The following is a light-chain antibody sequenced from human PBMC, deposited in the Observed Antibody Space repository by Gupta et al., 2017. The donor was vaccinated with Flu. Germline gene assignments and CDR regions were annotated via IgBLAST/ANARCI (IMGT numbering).Light chain of an antibody. J-gene: IGLJ1*01. CDR2: EGS. V-gene: IGLV2-23*01. CDR3: CSYAGSSTSLYV. Sequence: QSALTQPASVSGSPVQSSTISCTGTSSDVGSYNLVSWYQQHPGKAPKLMIYEGSKRHSGVSNRFSGSKSGNTASLTISGLQAEDDADYYCCSYAGSSTSLYVFGTGTKVTVL. CDR1: SSDVGSYNL.